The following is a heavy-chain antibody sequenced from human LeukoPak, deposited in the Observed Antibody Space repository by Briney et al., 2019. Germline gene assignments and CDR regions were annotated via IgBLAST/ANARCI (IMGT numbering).Heavy chain of an antibody. Sequence: SETLSLTCAVYGGSFSGYYWSWIRQPPGKGLEWIGEINHSGSTNYNPSLKSRVTISVDTSKNQFSLKLSSVTAADTAVYYCARLKSGIVVVPAAPRGYYYMDVWGKGTTVTVSS. J-gene: IGHJ6*03. CDR2: INHSGST. V-gene: IGHV4-34*01. CDR3: ARLKSGIVVVPAAPRGYYYMDV. D-gene: IGHD2-2*01. CDR1: GGSFSGYY.